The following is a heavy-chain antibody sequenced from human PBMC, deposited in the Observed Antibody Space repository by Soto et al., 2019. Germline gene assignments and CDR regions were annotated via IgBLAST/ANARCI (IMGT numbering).Heavy chain of an antibody. Sequence: WGSLRLSCAGSGFTVSSYDMHWVRQAPGKGLQWISVIYSGGTTYYPDSVKGRFIISRDNSKNTVFLQMNSLRAEDTAIYYCAKGYSYAFDSWGPGTLVTVSS. J-gene: IGHJ4*02. D-gene: IGHD5-18*01. V-gene: IGHV3-66*01. CDR3: AKGYSYAFDS. CDR1: GFTVSSYD. CDR2: IYSGGTT.